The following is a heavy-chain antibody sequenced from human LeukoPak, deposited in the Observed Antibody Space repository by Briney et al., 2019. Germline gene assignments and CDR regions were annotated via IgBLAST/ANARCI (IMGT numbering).Heavy chain of an antibody. J-gene: IGHJ1*01. CDR2: IYYSGST. D-gene: IGHD2-8*01. Sequence: PSQTLSLTCTVSGVSISSGDYYWRWLRQPPGKGLEWIVYIYYSGSTYYNPSLKSRVTMSVDTSKNQFSLKLRSVTAADTAVYYCAGGSDCTNGVCYTSEYFQHWGQGTLVTVSS. CDR1: GVSISSGDYY. V-gene: IGHV4-30-4*01. CDR3: AGGSDCTNGVCYTSEYFQH.